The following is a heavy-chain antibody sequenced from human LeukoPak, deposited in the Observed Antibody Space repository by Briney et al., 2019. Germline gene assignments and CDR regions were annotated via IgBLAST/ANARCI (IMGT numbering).Heavy chain of an antibody. CDR2: INPNSGGT. D-gene: IGHD2-15*01. J-gene: IGHJ4*02. V-gene: IGHV1-2*02. Sequence: VKVSCKASGYTLTDYYLHWVRQAPGQGLKWMGWINPNSGGTNYAQKFQGRVTMTRDTSISTAYMELSRLRSDDTAVYYCARELAPSLDYWGQGTLVTVSS. CDR3: ARELAPSLDY. CDR1: GYTLTDYY.